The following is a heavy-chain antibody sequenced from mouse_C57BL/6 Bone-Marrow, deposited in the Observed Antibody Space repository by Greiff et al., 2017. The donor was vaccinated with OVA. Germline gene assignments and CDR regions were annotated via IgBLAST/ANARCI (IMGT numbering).Heavy chain of an antibody. J-gene: IGHJ2*01. V-gene: IGHV1-63*01. Sequence: LVESGAELVRPGTSVKMSCKASGYTFTNYWIGWAKQRPGHGLEWIGDIYPGGGYTNYNEKFKGKATLTADKSSSTAYMQFSSLTSEDSAIYYCARSGGYSSYYWGQGTTLTVSS. CDR1: GYTFTNYW. CDR3: ARSGGYSSYY. CDR2: IYPGGGYT. D-gene: IGHD3-1*01.